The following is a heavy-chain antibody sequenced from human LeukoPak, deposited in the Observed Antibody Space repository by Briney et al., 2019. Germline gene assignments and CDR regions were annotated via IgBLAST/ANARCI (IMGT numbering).Heavy chain of an antibody. Sequence: PSETLSLTCTVSGGSISSYYWSWTRQPPGKGLEWIGYIYYSGSTNYNPSLKSRVTISVDTSKNQFSLKLSSVTAADTAVYYCARSTYYYGSGRYYNPDYYYYYMDVWGKGTTVTVSS. CDR2: IYYSGST. J-gene: IGHJ6*03. V-gene: IGHV4-59*01. CDR3: ARSTYYYGSGRYYNPDYYYYYMDV. CDR1: GGSISSYY. D-gene: IGHD3-10*01.